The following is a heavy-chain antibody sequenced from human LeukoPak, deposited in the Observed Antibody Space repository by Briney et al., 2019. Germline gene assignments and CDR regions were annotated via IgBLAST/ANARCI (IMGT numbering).Heavy chain of an antibody. D-gene: IGHD1-1*01. CDR2: IYYSGST. V-gene: IGHV4-39*07. CDR3: ARGNVDAFDI. J-gene: IGHJ3*02. CDR1: GGSISSSSYY. Sequence: SETLSLTCTVSGGSISSSSYYWGWIRQPPGKGLEWIGSIYYSGSTYYNPSLKSRVTISVDTSKNQFSLKLSSVTAADTAVYYCARGNVDAFDIWGQGTMVTVSS.